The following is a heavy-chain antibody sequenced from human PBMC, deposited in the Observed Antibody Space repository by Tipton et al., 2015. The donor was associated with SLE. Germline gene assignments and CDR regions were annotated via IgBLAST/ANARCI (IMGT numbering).Heavy chain of an antibody. CDR2: IYHGGST. Sequence: TLSLTCSVSGGSISGSYWIWIRQPPGKGLEWLGYIYHGGSTNYNPSLKSRVTMSVDTSKNQVSLKLTSVTAAGTAVYYCARGMVTWRGAILGVDVWGQGTTVNVSS. D-gene: IGHD2-21*02. J-gene: IGHJ6*02. CDR1: GGSISGSY. CDR3: ARGMVTWRGAILGVDV. V-gene: IGHV4-59*08.